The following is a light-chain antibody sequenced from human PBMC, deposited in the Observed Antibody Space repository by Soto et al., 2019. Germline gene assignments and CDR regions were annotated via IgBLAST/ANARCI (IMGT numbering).Light chain of an antibody. CDR1: NIGSES. Sequence: VLTQPPSVSVAPGKTATITCGGNNIGSESVHWYQQKPGQAPVLVIYYDSDRPSGIPERFSGSNSGNTATLTISRVEAGDEADYYCQVWDSSSDHPDWVFGGGTKLTVL. V-gene: IGLV3-21*04. J-gene: IGLJ3*02. CDR2: YDS. CDR3: QVWDSSSDHPDWV.